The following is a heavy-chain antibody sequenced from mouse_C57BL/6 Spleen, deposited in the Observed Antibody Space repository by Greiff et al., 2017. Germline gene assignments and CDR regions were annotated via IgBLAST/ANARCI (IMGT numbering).Heavy chain of an antibody. J-gene: IGHJ4*01. D-gene: IGHD1-1*01. CDR3: ARHEGDSKSYWYAMDY. Sequence: QVQLKQSGAELVKPGASVKLSCKASGYTFTEYTIHWVKQRSGQGLEWIGWFYPGSGSIKYNEKFKDKATLTADKSSSTVYMELSRLTSEDSAVYFCARHEGDSKSYWYAMDYWGQGTSVTVSS. CDR1: GYTFTEYT. CDR2: FYPGSGSI. V-gene: IGHV1-62-2*01.